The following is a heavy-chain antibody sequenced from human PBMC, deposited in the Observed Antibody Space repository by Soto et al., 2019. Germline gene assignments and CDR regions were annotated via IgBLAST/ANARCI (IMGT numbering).Heavy chain of an antibody. D-gene: IGHD3-10*01. Sequence: QVQLQESGPGQAKASQTLSFTCTVSGVSMSSGRYSWSWIRQHPGKGLEWLGYIYYSGSTYYNPSLKSPVIISVATSKNQFSLKLRSVTAADTAVYYCASSCYGVGSYCLDYWGQGTLVTVSS. CDR2: IYYSGST. CDR1: GVSMSSGRYS. J-gene: IGHJ4*02. V-gene: IGHV4-31*01. CDR3: ASSCYGVGSYCLDY.